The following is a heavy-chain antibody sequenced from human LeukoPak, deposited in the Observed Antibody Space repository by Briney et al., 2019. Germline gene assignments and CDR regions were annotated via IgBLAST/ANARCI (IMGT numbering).Heavy chain of an antibody. CDR2: ISYDGSNK. CDR3: ATDYDFWSGYGAFDI. CDR1: GFTFSSYA. Sequence: GGSLRLSCAASGFTFSSYAMHWVRQAPGKGLEWVAVISYDGSNKYYADSVKGRFTISRDNSKNTLYLQMNSLRAEDTAVYYCATDYDFWSGYGAFDIWGQGTMVTVSS. J-gene: IGHJ3*02. D-gene: IGHD3-3*01. V-gene: IGHV3-30*14.